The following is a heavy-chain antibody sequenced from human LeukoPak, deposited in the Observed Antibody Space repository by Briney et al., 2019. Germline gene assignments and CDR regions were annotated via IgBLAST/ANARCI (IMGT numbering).Heavy chain of an antibody. CDR1: GGSFSGYY. D-gene: IGHD2/OR15-2a*01. Sequence: SETLSLTCAVYGGSFSGYYWSWIRQPPGKGLEWIGEINHSGSTNYNPSLKSRVTISVDTSKNQFSLRLSSVTAADTAVYYCAGHHPRNTVDFWGQGTLVTVSS. CDR3: AGHHPRNTVDF. V-gene: IGHV4-34*01. J-gene: IGHJ4*02. CDR2: INHSGST.